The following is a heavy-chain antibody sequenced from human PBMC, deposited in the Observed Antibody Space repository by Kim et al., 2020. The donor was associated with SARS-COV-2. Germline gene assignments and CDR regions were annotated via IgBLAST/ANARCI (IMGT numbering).Heavy chain of an antibody. Sequence: GGSLRLSCAASGFTFSSYAMSWVRQAPGKGLEWVSAISGSGGSTYYADSVKGRFTISRDNSKNTLYLQMNSLRAEDTAVYYCAKDDEYYGSGSYYSPFDYWGQGTLVTVSS. J-gene: IGHJ4*02. D-gene: IGHD3-10*01. V-gene: IGHV3-23*01. CDR1: GFTFSSYA. CDR3: AKDDEYYGSGSYYSPFDY. CDR2: ISGSGGST.